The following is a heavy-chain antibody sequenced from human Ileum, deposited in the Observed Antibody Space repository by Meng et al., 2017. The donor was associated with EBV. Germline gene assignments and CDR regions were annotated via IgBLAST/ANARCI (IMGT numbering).Heavy chain of an antibody. CDR3: ARFYCSSTSCPHVLFDY. CDR2: ISAYNGNT. D-gene: IGHD2-2*01. Sequence: QVQLVQSGAEVKKPWASVKVSCGGXXFIFTSYAISWVRQAPGQGLQYMGWISAYNGNTNYAQELQGRVTMTTDTSTSTAYMELRSLRFDDTAVYYCARFYCSSTSCPHVLFDYWGQGTLVTVSS. J-gene: IGHJ4*02. V-gene: IGHV1-18*01. CDR1: XFIFTSYA.